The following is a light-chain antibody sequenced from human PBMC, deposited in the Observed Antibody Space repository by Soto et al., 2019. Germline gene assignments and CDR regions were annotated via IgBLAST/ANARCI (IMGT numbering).Light chain of an antibody. CDR1: SSDVGGYNF. CDR2: DVS. V-gene: IGLV2-11*01. CDR3: SSYAGSSTYWV. Sequence: QSALTQPRSVSGSPGQSVTMSCTGTSSDVGGYNFVSWYQHHPGKAPKVMIYDVSQRPSGVPDRFSGSKSGNTASLTISGLQTEDEANYYCSSYAGSSTYWVFGGGTSAPS. J-gene: IGLJ3*02.